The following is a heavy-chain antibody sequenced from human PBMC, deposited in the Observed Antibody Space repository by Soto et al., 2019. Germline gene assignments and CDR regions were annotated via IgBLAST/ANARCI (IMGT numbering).Heavy chain of an antibody. Sequence: QITLKESGPTLVKPTQTLTLTCTFSGFALTTPGVGVGWIRQPPGKALEWLALIYWDNDRRYSPSLKGRLTITKDTSKNQVVLTVTNVDPVDTGTYYCAHSSQFSDSNSKCIASDYWGQGTLVTVSS. V-gene: IGHV2-5*02. CDR1: GFALTTPGVG. D-gene: IGHD2-21*01. J-gene: IGHJ4*02. CDR2: IYWDNDR. CDR3: AHSSQFSDSNSKCIASDY.